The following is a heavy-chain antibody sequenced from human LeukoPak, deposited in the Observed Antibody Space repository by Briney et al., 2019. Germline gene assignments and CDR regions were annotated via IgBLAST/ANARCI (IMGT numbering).Heavy chain of an antibody. V-gene: IGHV4-39*07. J-gene: IGHJ3*02. CDR3: ARGVPSRWSHDAFDI. CDR2: IYYSGST. D-gene: IGHD5-24*01. Sequence: PSETLSLTCTVSGGSISCSSYYWGWIRQPPGKGLEWIGSIYYSGSTYYNPSLKSRVTISVDTSKNQFSLKLSSVTAADTAVYYCARGVPSRWSHDAFDIWGQGTMVTVSS. CDR1: GGSISCSSYY.